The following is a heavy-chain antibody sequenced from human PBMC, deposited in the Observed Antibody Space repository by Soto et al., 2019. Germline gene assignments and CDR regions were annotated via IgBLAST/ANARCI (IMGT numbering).Heavy chain of an antibody. Sequence: QITLKESGPTLVKPTQTLTLTCTFSGFSLSSTRMAVGWIRQPPGKALEWLALIYWADDKRYSPFLKSRLIITKDTSKNQLVLTMSNMDPVDTARYYCAHIVVAGLGYYFDYWGQGTLVTVSS. J-gene: IGHJ4*02. V-gene: IGHV2-5*02. CDR3: AHIVVAGLGYYFDY. CDR1: GFSLSSTRMA. D-gene: IGHD6-19*01. CDR2: IYWADDK.